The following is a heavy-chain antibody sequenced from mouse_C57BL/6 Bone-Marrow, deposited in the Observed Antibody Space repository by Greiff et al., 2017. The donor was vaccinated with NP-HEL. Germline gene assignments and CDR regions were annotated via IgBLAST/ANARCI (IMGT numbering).Heavy chain of an antibody. D-gene: IGHD2-12*01. V-gene: IGHV3-1*01. CDR1: GYSITSGYD. J-gene: IGHJ4*01. CDR3: ARETRYSYAMDY. Sequence: DVKLQESGPGMVKPSQSLSLTCTVTGYSITSGYDWHWIRHFPGNKLEWMGYISYSGSTNYNPSLKSRISITHDTSKNHFFLKLNSVTTEDTATYYCARETRYSYAMDYWGQVTSVTVSS. CDR2: ISYSGST.